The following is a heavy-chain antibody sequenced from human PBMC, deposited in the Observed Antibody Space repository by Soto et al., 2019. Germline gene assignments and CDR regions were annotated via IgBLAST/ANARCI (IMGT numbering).Heavy chain of an antibody. V-gene: IGHV1-3*01. CDR2: ISGGLVDM. Sequence: ASVKVSCKASGYTFTKYNIHWVCQAPGQRLEWMGWISGGLVDMRSSQKFRGRVTITRDKSASTACLRVSSFGTDVTVIYYCARARAIAVYGLNWFDPWGQGTVVT. CDR3: ARARAIAVYGLNWFDP. J-gene: IGHJ5*02. CDR1: GYTFTKYN. D-gene: IGHD6-19*01.